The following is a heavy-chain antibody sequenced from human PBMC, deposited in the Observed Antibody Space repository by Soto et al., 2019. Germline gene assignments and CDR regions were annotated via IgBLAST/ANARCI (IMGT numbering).Heavy chain of an antibody. CDR1: DYTFTGYD. D-gene: IGHD2-15*01. V-gene: IGHV1-18*01. CDR3: ARALYCSDGTCYHPGFFRH. J-gene: IGHJ1*01. CDR2: ISAYNGST. Sequence: QVQLVQSGAEVKKPGASVKVSCETSDYTFTGYDVSWVRQAPGQGLEWLGWISAYNGSTNYAQRFQGRATMTTDTSTTTVYMELRSLRSDDTAIYYCARALYCSDGTCYHPGFFRHWGQGTLVTVSS.